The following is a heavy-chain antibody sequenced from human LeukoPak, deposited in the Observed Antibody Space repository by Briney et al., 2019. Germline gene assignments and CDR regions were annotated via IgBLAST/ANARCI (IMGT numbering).Heavy chain of an antibody. D-gene: IGHD4-17*01. V-gene: IGHV3-48*03. CDR3: ARFGTTVTRNY. CDR1: GFTFSSYE. J-gene: IGHJ4*02. Sequence: GGSLRLSCAASGFTFSSYEMNWVRQAPGKGLEWVSYISSSGSTIYYADSVKGRFTISRDNAKNSLYLQMNSLRAEDTAVYYSARFGTTVTRNYWGQGTLVTVSS. CDR2: ISSSGSTI.